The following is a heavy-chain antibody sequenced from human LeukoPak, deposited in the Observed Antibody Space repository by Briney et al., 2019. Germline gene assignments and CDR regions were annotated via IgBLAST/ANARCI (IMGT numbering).Heavy chain of an antibody. V-gene: IGHV3-69-1*01. Sequence: GGSLRLSCAASGFSLSTFNMNWVRQAPGKGLEWVSCISGTGSVYYAASVRGRFTISRDNAGNSLFLQLNNLRTEDTAVYFCARDLPGSSWYALDSWGQGTLVTVSS. J-gene: IGHJ5*01. D-gene: IGHD6-13*01. CDR2: ISGTGSV. CDR1: GFSLSTFN. CDR3: ARDLPGSSWYALDS.